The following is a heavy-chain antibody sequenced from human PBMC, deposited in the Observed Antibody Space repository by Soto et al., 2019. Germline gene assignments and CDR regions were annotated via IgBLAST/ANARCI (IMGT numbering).Heavy chain of an antibody. CDR3: ARDLPPYCSSTSCSEANWFDP. D-gene: IGHD2-2*01. CDR1: GGTFSSYT. CDR2: ISPILGAA. V-gene: IGHV1-69*13. J-gene: IGHJ5*02. Sequence: GASVKVSCKTSGGTFSSYTISWVRQAPGQGLEWIGGISPILGAASHAPSFQGRVTITADDSTNTAFMELTSLRSDDTAVYYCARDLPPYCSSTSCSEANWFDPWGQGTPGTVSS.